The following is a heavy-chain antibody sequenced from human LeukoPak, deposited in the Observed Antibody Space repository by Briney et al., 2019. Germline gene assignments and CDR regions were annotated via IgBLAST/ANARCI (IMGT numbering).Heavy chain of an antibody. CDR1: GFTLSNYA. D-gene: IGHD3-10*01. CDR2: ISDDGSRQ. V-gene: IGHV3-30-3*01. J-gene: IGHJ4*02. Sequence: PGGSLRLSCVATGFTLSNYAIHWGRQAPGKGLEWVAFISDDGSRQHYADSVKGRFTISRDNSKNTLNLQMNSLRAEDTAVYYYLKDRTGTYTLDYWGQGTLVTVSS. CDR3: LKDRTGTYTLDY.